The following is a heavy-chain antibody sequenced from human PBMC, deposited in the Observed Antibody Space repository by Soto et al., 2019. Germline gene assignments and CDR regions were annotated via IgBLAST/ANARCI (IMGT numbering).Heavy chain of an antibody. D-gene: IGHD2-15*01. V-gene: IGHV3-30-3*01. CDR3: ARDSPLGYCSGGSCYRHAFDI. CDR1: GFTFSSYA. CDR2: ISYDGSNK. Sequence: PGGSLRLSCAASGFTFSSYAMHWVRQAPGKGLEWVAVISYDGSNKYYADSVKGRLTISRDNSKNTLYLQMNSLRAEDTAVYYCARDSPLGYCSGGSCYRHAFDIWGQGTMVTVSS. J-gene: IGHJ3*02.